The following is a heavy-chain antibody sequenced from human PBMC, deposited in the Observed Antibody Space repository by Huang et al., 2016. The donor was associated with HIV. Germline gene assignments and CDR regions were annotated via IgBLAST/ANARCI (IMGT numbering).Heavy chain of an antibody. CDR1: GFTFVVYA. Sequence: EVQLVESGGGLVQPGRSLRLSCAASGFTFVVYAMHWVRQAPGKGLEWGSDISWNSDSIGYADSVKGRFTISRDNAKNSLYLQMNSLRAEDTALYYCAKDIILYYFHSSDYSRGLFDYWGQGTLVTVSS. CDR2: ISWNSDSI. V-gene: IGHV3-9*01. CDR3: AKDIILYYFHSSDYSRGLFDY. J-gene: IGHJ4*02. D-gene: IGHD3-22*01.